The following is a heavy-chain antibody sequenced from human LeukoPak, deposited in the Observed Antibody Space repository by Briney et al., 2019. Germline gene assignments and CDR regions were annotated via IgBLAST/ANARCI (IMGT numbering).Heavy chain of an antibody. Sequence: PSETLSLTCAVYGGSFSGYYWSWIRQPPGKGLEWIGEINHSGSTNYNPSLKSRVTISVDTSKNQFSLKLSSVTAADTAVYYCARPRCMGWYFDLWGRGTLVTVSS. CDR3: ARPRCMGWYFDL. V-gene: IGHV4-34*01. D-gene: IGHD2-15*01. CDR2: INHSGST. J-gene: IGHJ2*01. CDR1: GGSFSGYY.